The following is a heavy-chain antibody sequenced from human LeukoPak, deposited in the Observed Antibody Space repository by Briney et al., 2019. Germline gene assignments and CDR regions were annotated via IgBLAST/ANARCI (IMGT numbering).Heavy chain of an antibody. D-gene: IGHD3-10*01. V-gene: IGHV1-69*01. J-gene: IGHJ4*02. Sequence: GSSVKVSCKASGGTFSSYAISWVRQAPGQGLEWMGGIIPIFGTANYAQKFQGRVTITADESTSTAYMELSSLRSEDTAVYYCAREVRGVRVFDYWGQGTLVTVSS. CDR3: AREVRGVRVFDY. CDR2: IIPIFGTA. CDR1: GGTFSSYA.